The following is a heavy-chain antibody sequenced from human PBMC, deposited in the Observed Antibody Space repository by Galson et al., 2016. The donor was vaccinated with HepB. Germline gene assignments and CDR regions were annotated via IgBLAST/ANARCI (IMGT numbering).Heavy chain of an antibody. V-gene: IGHV3-23*01. CDR1: GFTFSSYA. D-gene: IGHD3-10*01. Sequence: SLRLSCAASGFTFSSYAMTWVRQAPGKGLEWVSAISGSGGTTYYADSVKGRFTISRDNSKNTLYLQMNSLRAEDTSTYYCVRQDFGYYGGDVWGKGTTVTVSS. J-gene: IGHJ6*04. CDR3: VRQDFGYYGGDV. CDR2: ISGSGGTT.